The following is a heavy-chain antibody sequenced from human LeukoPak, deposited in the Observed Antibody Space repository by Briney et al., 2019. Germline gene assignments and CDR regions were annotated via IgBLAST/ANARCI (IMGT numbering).Heavy chain of an antibody. Sequence: SVKVSCKASGGTFSSYTISWVRQAPGQGLEWMGTIITIIGIANYAQEFQGRVTITADKSTSTAYMELSSLSSEDTAVYDGARGGKVTSPSAFDYWGQGTLVTVSS. CDR3: ARGGKVTSPSAFDY. V-gene: IGHV1-69*02. CDR1: GGTFSSYT. CDR2: IITIIGIA. J-gene: IGHJ4*02. D-gene: IGHD4-17*01.